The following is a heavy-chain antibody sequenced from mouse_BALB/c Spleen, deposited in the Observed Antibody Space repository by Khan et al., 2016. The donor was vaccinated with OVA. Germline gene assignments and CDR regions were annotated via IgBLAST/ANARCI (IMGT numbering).Heavy chain of an antibody. Sequence: VELVESGPGLVAPSQSLSITCTVSGFSLTSYGVHWVRQPPGKGLQSLGVILAGGSTNYNSALMYRLSISKDNSKSQVFLKMNSLQTDDTAMYYCARLEDIWGQGTTLTVSS. J-gene: IGHJ2*01. D-gene: IGHD1-3*01. CDR3: ARLEDI. CDR2: ILAGGST. CDR1: GFSLTSYG. V-gene: IGHV2-9*02.